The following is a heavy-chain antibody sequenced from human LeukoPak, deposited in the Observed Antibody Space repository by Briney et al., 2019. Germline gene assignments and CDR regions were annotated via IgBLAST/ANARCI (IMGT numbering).Heavy chain of an antibody. CDR1: GYTFTSYS. CDR2: INPSGDST. CDR3: ARAEDTAMALY. Sequence: ASVKVSCKASGYTFTSYSMHWVRQAPGQGLEWMGIINPSGDSTTYAQKFQGRVTMTRDTSTSTVYMELSSLRSEDTAVYYCARAEDTAMALYWGQGTLVTVSS. V-gene: IGHV1-46*01. J-gene: IGHJ4*02. D-gene: IGHD5-18*01.